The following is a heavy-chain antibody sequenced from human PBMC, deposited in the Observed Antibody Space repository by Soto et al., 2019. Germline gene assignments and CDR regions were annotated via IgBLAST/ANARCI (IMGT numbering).Heavy chain of an antibody. Sequence: QVQLVQSGPEVKKPGASVKVSCKASGYTFTSSGISWVRQATGQGLEWMGWISAYNGNTNYAQKIQGRVTMTTDTSTSTSYRAVKRLLSDDTAVYYAARYHMIVVGDLDYWGQGTLVTVSS. CDR3: ARYHMIVVGDLDY. CDR1: GYTFTSSG. CDR2: ISAYNGNT. V-gene: IGHV1-18*01. D-gene: IGHD3-22*01. J-gene: IGHJ4*02.